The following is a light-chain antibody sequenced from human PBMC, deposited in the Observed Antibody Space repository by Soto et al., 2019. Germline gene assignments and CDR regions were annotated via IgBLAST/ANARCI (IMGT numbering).Light chain of an antibody. J-gene: IGKJ5*01. CDR1: QGISSA. V-gene: IGKV1-13*02. CDR3: QQFNSYPHD. Sequence: AIQLTQSPSSLSASVGDRVTTTCRASQGISSALAWYQQKPGKAPKLLIYDASSLESGVPSRFSGSGSGTDFTLTISSLQPEDFATYYCQQFNSYPHDFGQGTRLEIK. CDR2: DAS.